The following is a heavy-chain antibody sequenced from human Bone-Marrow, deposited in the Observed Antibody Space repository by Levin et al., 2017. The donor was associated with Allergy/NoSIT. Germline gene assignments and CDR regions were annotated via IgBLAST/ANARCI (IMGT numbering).Heavy chain of an antibody. CDR3: ARDRVVASSGTYYYYGMAV. V-gene: IGHV4-59*01. CDR2: IYYTGST. D-gene: IGHD2-15*01. J-gene: IGHJ6*02. CDR1: GGSISSYH. Sequence: SETLSLTCIVSGGSISSYHWSWIRQPPGKGLEWIGYIYYTGSTDYNPSLRSRVTISMDTSKSQFSLTLNSVTAADTAVYYCARDRVVASSGTYYYYGMAVWGRGTTVTVSS.